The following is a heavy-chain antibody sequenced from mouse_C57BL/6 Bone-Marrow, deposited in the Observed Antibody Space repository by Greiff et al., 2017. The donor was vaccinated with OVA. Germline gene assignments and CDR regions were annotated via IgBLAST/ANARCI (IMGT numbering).Heavy chain of an antibody. Sequence: VQLHQPGAELVKPGASVKMSCKASGYTFTSYWITWVKQRPGQGLEWIGDIYPGSGSTNYNEKFKSKATLTVDTSSSTAYMQLSSLTSEDSAVYYCARGGRGVAMDYWGQGTSVTVSS. CDR2: IYPGSGST. CDR1: GYTFTSYW. J-gene: IGHJ4*01. V-gene: IGHV1-55*01. CDR3: ARGGRGVAMDY.